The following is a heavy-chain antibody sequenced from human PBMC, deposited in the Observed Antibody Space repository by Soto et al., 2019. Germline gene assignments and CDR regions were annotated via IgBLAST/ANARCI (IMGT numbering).Heavy chain of an antibody. Sequence: EVQLVESGGGLVQPGGSLRLSCAASKFSFSGYWMHWVRQAPGKGLMWVSRVNPDGSTTTYADSVKGRFTISRDNAKNTVFLRLNSLRADDTAVYYCAKVASGSYDWFDPWGQGTLVTVSS. J-gene: IGHJ5*02. CDR2: VNPDGSTT. V-gene: IGHV3-74*01. CDR1: KFSFSGYW. CDR3: AKVASGSYDWFDP. D-gene: IGHD1-26*01.